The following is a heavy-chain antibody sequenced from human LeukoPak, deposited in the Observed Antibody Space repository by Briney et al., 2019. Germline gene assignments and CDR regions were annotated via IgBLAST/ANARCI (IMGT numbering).Heavy chain of an antibody. D-gene: IGHD3-10*01. V-gene: IGHV3-23*01. CDR2: ISGSGGST. Sequence: GGSLRLSCAASGFIFSSYAMSWVRQAPGKGLEWVSAISGSGGSTYYADSVKGRFTISRDNSKNTLYLQMNSLRAEDTAVYYCAKIGTMVRGVQDYWGQGTLVTVSS. CDR3: AKIGTMVRGVQDY. J-gene: IGHJ4*02. CDR1: GFIFSSYA.